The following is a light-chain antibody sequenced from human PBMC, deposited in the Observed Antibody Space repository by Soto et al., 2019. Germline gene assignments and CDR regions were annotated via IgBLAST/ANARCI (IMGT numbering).Light chain of an antibody. Sequence: LTKSPATLSVSPGERVTLSCRASQSVDINLAWYQQKPGQAPRLLIYGASTRATDMPGRFSGRGAGAEFTLTISSLQSEDFAVYYCQEYRSWSRTFGQGTKVDI. V-gene: IGKV3-15*01. CDR3: QEYRSWSRT. CDR2: GAS. J-gene: IGKJ1*01. CDR1: QSVDIN.